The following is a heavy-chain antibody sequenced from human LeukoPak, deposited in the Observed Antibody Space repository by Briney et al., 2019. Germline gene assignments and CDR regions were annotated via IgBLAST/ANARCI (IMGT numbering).Heavy chain of an antibody. CDR1: GDSVSSNSAA. V-gene: IGHV6-1*01. CDR2: TYYRSRWYN. Sequence: SQTLSLTCAISGDSVSSNSAAWNWIRQSPSRGLDWLGRTYYRSRWYNEFALSVKSRISINPDTSKNQFSLQLNSVTPEDTAVYYCARVTEKQYLPFDSWGQGTLVTVSS. D-gene: IGHD6-19*01. CDR3: ARVTEKQYLPFDS. J-gene: IGHJ4*02.